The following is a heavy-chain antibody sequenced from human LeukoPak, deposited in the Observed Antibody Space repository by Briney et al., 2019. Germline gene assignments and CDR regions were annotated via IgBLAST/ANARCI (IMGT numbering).Heavy chain of an antibody. CDR1: GGSFSGYY. CDR2: INHSGST. D-gene: IGHD2-15*01. V-gene: IGHV4-34*01. CDR3: ARRILSTRCLDY. J-gene: IGHJ4*02. Sequence: PSETLSLTCAVYGGSFSGYYWSWIRQPPGKGLEWIGEINHSGSTNYNPSLKSRVTISVDTSKNQFSLKLSSVTAADTAVYYCARRILSTRCLDYWGQGTLVTVSS.